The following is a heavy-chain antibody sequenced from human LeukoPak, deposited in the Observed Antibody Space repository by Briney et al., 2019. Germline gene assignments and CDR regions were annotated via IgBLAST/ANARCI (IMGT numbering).Heavy chain of an antibody. CDR1: GGTFSSYA. D-gene: IGHD3-10*01. J-gene: IGHJ4*02. V-gene: IGHV1-69*04. Sequence: GASVKVSCKASGGTFSSYAISWVRQAPGQGLEWMGRIIPILGIANYAQKFQGRVTITADKSTSTAYMELSSLRSEDTAVYYCARGPRGYGSGSFTDYWGQGTLVTVSS. CDR3: ARGPRGYGSGSFTDY. CDR2: IIPILGIA.